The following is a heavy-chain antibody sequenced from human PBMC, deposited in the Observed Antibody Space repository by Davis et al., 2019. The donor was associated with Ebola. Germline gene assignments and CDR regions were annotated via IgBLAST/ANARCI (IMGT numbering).Heavy chain of an antibody. CDR1: GFTITNYW. CDR3: ARGIGED. CDR2: INSGGGLT. J-gene: IGHJ4*02. D-gene: IGHD2-21*01. V-gene: IGHV3-74*03. Sequence: GESLKISCAVSGFTITNYWTHWVRQAPGKGLVWVSRINSGGGLTTYADSVKGRFTISRDNAKNTLYLQMNSLRAEDTAVYYCARGIGEDWGQGTLVTVSS.